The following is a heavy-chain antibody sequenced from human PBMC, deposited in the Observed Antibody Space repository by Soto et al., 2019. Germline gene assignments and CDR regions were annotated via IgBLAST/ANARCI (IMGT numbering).Heavy chain of an antibody. Sequence: VASVKVSCKASGYTFTSYGISWVRQAPGQGLEWMGWISAYNGNTNYAQKLQGRVTMTTDTSTSTAYMELRSLRSDDTAMYYCTTDLAVTPHGYWGQGTLVTVS. V-gene: IGHV1-18*01. CDR3: TTDLAVTPHGY. D-gene: IGHD2-21*02. CDR1: GYTFTSYG. J-gene: IGHJ4*02. CDR2: ISAYNGNT.